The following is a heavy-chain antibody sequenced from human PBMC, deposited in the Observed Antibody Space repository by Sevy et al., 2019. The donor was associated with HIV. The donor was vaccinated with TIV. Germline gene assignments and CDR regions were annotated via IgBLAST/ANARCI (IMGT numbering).Heavy chain of an antibody. J-gene: IGHJ4*02. V-gene: IGHV3-7*01. D-gene: IGHD4-17*01. CDR2: IKQDGSEK. Sequence: GGSLRLSCAISGFTFSNFWMTWVRQVPGKGLEWVANIKQDGSEKYYVESVKGRFTISRDNAKNSLYLQMNSLRAEDTGVYYCTRDLPPSATTVAHFDYWGQGTLVTVSS. CDR1: GFTFSNFW. CDR3: TRDLPPSATTVAHFDY.